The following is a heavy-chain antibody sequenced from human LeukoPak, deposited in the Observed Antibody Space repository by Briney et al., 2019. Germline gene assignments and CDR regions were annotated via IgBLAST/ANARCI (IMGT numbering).Heavy chain of an antibody. Sequence: GGSLRLSCAASGFTSSNYAMSWVRQAPGKGLEWVSAISGSGGSTYYADSVKGRFTISRDNSKNTLYLQMNSLRAEDTAVYYCAKDRYSSGWYDYFDYWGQGTLVTVSS. CDR3: AKDRYSSGWYDYFDY. J-gene: IGHJ4*02. CDR2: ISGSGGST. V-gene: IGHV3-23*01. CDR1: GFTSSNYA. D-gene: IGHD6-19*01.